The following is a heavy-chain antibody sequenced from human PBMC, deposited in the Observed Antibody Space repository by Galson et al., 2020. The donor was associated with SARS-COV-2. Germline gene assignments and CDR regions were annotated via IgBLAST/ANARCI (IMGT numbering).Heavy chain of an antibody. V-gene: IGHV4-39*01. D-gene: IGHD6-25*01. Sequence: SETLSLTCTVSGGSISGSTYYWGWIRQPPGKGLEWIESIYYGDTTYYNPSLKSRVAMSVDTSKNQFSLRLSSVTAADTAMYYCGRRFKAANYIDVWGRGTSVTISS. CDR2: IYYGDTT. J-gene: IGHJ6*03. CDR3: GRRFKAANYIDV. CDR1: GGSISGSTYY.